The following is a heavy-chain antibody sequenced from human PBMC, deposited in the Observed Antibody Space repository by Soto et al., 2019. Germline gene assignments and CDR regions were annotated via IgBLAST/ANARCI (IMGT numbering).Heavy chain of an antibody. V-gene: IGHV1-69*13. CDR3: ARTFHNYYDSSGYYYYFDY. Sequence: ASVKVSCKASGGTFSSYAISWVRQAPGQGLEWMGGIIPIFGTANYAQKFQGRVTITADESTSTAYMELSSLRSEDTAVYYCARTFHNYYDSSGYYYYFDYWGQGTLVTVSS. CDR1: GGTFSSYA. CDR2: IIPIFGTA. J-gene: IGHJ4*02. D-gene: IGHD3-22*01.